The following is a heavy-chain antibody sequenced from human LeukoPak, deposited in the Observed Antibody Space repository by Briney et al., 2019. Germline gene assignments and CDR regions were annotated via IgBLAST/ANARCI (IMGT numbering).Heavy chain of an antibody. D-gene: IGHD6-13*01. CDR1: GFTFSSYW. Sequence: GGSLRLSCAASGFTFSSYWMSWVRRAPGKGLEWVANIKQDGSEKYYVDSVKGRFTISRDNAKNSLYLQMNSLRAEDTAVYYCARDRVAAAENYFDYWGQGTLVTVSS. CDR3: ARDRVAAAENYFDY. J-gene: IGHJ4*02. V-gene: IGHV3-7*01. CDR2: IKQDGSEK.